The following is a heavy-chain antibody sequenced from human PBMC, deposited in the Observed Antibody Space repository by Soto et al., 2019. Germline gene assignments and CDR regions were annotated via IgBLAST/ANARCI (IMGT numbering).Heavy chain of an antibody. Sequence: PGGSLRLSCAASGFTFSSYAMSWVRQAPGKGLEWVSAISGSGGNTYYADSVKGRFTISRDNSKNTLYLQMNSLRAEDTAVYYCAKHARGYSYGSLFDYWAQGTLVTVSS. D-gene: IGHD5-18*01. CDR2: ISGSGGNT. CDR3: AKHARGYSYGSLFDY. J-gene: IGHJ4*02. V-gene: IGHV3-23*01. CDR1: GFTFSSYA.